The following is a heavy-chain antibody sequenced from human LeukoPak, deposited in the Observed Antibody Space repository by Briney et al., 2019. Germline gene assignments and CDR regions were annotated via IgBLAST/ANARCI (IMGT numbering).Heavy chain of an antibody. V-gene: IGHV4-34*01. CDR2: INHSGST. J-gene: IGHJ1*01. CDR3: ARAVYSSSWYEVRYFQH. Sequence: SETLSLTCAVYGGSFSGYYWSWIRQPPGKGLEWIGEINHSGSTNYNPSLKSRVTISVDTSKNQFSLKLSSVTAADTAVYYCARAVYSSSWYEVRYFQHWGPGTLVTVSS. D-gene: IGHD6-13*01. CDR1: GGSFSGYY.